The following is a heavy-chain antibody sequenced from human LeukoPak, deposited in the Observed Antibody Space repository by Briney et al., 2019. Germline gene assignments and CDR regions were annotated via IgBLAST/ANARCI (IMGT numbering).Heavy chain of an antibody. V-gene: IGHV4-59*01. Sequence: SETLSLTCTVSGGSISSYYWSWIRQPPGKGLEWLGYIYYSGSTNYNPSLKSRVTISVDTSKNQFSLKLSSVTAADTAVYYCARDRVRWSRGAFDIWGQGTLVTVSS. CDR1: GGSISSYY. D-gene: IGHD4-23*01. J-gene: IGHJ3*02. CDR2: IYYSGST. CDR3: ARDRVRWSRGAFDI.